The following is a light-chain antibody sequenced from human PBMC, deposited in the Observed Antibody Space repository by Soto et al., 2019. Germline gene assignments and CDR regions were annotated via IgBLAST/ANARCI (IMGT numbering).Light chain of an antibody. CDR1: QSVRNNF. J-gene: IGKJ3*01. Sequence: EIVLTQSPGTLSLSPGERATLSCRASQSVRNNFLAWYQQKPGQAPRFLIYGASKRATGTPDRFSGSGSGTDFTLTISRLEPEDFAVYYCQQYGSSITFGPGTKVDIK. CDR2: GAS. V-gene: IGKV3-20*01. CDR3: QQYGSSIT.